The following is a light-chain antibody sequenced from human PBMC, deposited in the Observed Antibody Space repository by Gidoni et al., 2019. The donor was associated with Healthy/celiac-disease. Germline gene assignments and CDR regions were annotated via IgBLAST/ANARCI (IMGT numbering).Light chain of an antibody. J-gene: IGLJ1*01. CDR1: SSNIGAVYD. CDR2: GNS. V-gene: IGLV1-40*01. Sequence: QSVLTQPPSASGAPGQMVTTFCTGSSSNIGAVYDVHWYQQLPGTAPNLLIYGNSNRPSGVPDRFSGSKSGTSASLAITGLQAEDEADYYCQSYDSSLSGYVFGTGTKVTVL. CDR3: QSYDSSLSGYV.